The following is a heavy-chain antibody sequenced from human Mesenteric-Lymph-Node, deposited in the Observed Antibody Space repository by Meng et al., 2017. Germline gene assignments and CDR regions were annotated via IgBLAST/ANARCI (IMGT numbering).Heavy chain of an antibody. D-gene: IGHD3-22*01. CDR2: IYYSGST. V-gene: IGHV4-59*01. CDR3: ASRTYYYDSSGYRHYFDY. J-gene: IGHJ4*02. Sequence: SETLSLTCTVSRGSMDGYHWAWIRQPPGKGLEWIGYIYYSGSTNYNPSLKSRVTISVDTSKNQFSLKLSSVTAADTAVYYCASRTYYYDSSGYRHYFDYWGQGTLVTVSS. CDR1: RGSMDGYH.